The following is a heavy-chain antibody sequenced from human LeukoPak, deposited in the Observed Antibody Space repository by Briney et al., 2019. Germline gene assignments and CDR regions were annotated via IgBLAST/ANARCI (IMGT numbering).Heavy chain of an antibody. Sequence: GGSLRLSCAASGFTVSSNYMSWVRQAPGKGLEWVSVIYSGGTTNYADSVKGRFTISRDNSKNTLYLQMNSLRAEDTAVYYCARDVAYYDSSGYLADAFDIWGQGTMVTVSS. CDR3: ARDVAYYDSSGYLADAFDI. CDR1: GFTVSSNY. V-gene: IGHV3-53*05. CDR2: IYSGGTT. J-gene: IGHJ3*02. D-gene: IGHD3-22*01.